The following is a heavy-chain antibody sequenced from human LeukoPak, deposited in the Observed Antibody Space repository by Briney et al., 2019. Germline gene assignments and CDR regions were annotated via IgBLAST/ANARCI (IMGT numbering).Heavy chain of an antibody. J-gene: IGHJ4*02. CDR2: ICTSGST. D-gene: IGHD5-12*01. V-gene: IGHV4-4*09. CDR3: ATSLVATVLFDY. CDR1: GGSISSYY. Sequence: SETLSLTCTVSGGSISSYYWSWIRQPPGKGLEWIGYICTSGSTNYNPSLKSRVTISVDTSKNQFSLKLRSVAAADTAVYYCATSLVATVLFDYWGQGTLVTVSS.